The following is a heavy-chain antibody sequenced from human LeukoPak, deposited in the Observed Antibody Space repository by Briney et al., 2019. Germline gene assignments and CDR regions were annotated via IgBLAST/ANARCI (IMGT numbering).Heavy chain of an antibody. CDR1: GGCISSSTYY. D-gene: IGHD4-23*01. V-gene: IGHV4-39*07. J-gene: IGHJ4*02. Sequence: SETLSLTCIVSGGCISSSTYYWGWIRQPPGKGLEWVGSIYYSGSTYYNPSLKSRVTISVDTSKNQLSLRLSSVTAADTAVYYCARRRGGNNYYFDQWGQGTLVTVSS. CDR3: ARRRGGNNYYFDQ. CDR2: IYYSGST.